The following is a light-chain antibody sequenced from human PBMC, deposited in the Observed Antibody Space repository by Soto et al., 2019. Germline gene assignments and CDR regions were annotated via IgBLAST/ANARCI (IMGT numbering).Light chain of an antibody. Sequence: EIVLTQSPGTLSLSPGEGATLSCRASQSINSFLAWYQQRRGQAPRLLIHGASNRATGIPDRFSGCGSGTDFTLTISRLEPEDFAVYYCQQYGGSPRTFGQGTKV. J-gene: IGKJ1*01. CDR2: GAS. V-gene: IGKV3-20*01. CDR3: QQYGGSPRT. CDR1: QSINSF.